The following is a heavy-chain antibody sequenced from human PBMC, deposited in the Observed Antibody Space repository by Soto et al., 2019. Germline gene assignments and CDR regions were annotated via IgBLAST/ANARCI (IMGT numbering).Heavy chain of an antibody. CDR3: AYFLRAPGPSRPILY. Sequence: GGSLRLSCAASRFTFSSYAMSWVRRAPGKGLEWVSAISGSGGSTYYADSVKGRFTISRDNSKNTLYLQMNSLRAEDTAVYYCAYFLRAPGPSRPILYCGPALLVT. CDR1: RFTFSSYA. D-gene: IGHD2-2*02. V-gene: IGHV3-23*01. CDR2: ISGSGGST. J-gene: IGHJ4*02.